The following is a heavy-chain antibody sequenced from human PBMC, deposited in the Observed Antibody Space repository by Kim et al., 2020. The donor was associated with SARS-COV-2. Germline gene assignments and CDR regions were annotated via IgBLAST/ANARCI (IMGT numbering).Heavy chain of an antibody. D-gene: IGHD3-22*01. CDR3: AKDLKFAADSSGYYPDY. Sequence: GGSLRLSCAASGFIFSSYGMHWVRQAPGKGLEWVAVISYDGSNKYYADSVKGRFTISRDNSKNTLYLQMNSLSVEDTAVYYCAKDLKFAADSSGYYPDYCGHGTLVTVSS. V-gene: IGHV3-30*18. J-gene: IGHJ4*01. CDR1: GFIFSSYG. CDR2: ISYDGSNK.